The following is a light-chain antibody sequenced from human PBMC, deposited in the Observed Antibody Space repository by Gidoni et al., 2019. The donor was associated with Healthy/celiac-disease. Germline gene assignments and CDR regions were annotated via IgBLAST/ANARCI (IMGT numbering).Light chain of an antibody. V-gene: IGKV1-33*01. J-gene: IGKJ4*01. Sequence: GDRVTITCQASQVISNYLNWYQQKPGKAPKLLIYDASNLETGVPSRFSGSGSGTDFTFTISSLQPEDIATYYCQQYGTFGGGTKVEIK. CDR3: QQYGT. CDR2: DAS. CDR1: QVISNY.